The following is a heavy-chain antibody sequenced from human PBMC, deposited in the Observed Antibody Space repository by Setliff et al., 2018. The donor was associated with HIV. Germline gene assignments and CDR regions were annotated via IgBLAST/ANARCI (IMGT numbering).Heavy chain of an antibody. CDR2: INPNDGGT. V-gene: IGHV1-46*01. J-gene: IGHJ3*02. D-gene: IGHD2-15*01. CDR1: GYTFSDYY. CDR3: ATDDVGYCSGGSCYHLFDTLDI. Sequence: ASVKVSCKASGYTFSDYYLHWVRQAPGQAIEWMGWINPNDGGTQYAQNFRGRVSMTRDTSTTTVYMELSSLRSEDTAVYYCATDDVGYCSGGSCYHLFDTLDIWGQGTVVTVSS.